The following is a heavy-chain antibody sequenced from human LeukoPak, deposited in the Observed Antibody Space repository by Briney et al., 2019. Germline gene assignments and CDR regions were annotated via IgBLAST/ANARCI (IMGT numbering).Heavy chain of an antibody. CDR1: RYTFTGYC. J-gene: IGHJ5*02. Sequence: ASVKVSCKASRYTFTGYCMHWVRQAPGQGLEWMGWINPNSGGTNYAQKFQGRVIMTSDTSINTAYMELSSLTSEDTAVYYCATTLRNNPPWGQGTLVTVSS. D-gene: IGHD5-12*01. CDR3: ATTLRNNPP. CDR2: INPNSGGT. V-gene: IGHV1-2*02.